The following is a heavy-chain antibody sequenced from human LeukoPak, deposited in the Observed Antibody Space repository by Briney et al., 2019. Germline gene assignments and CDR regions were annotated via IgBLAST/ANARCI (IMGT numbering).Heavy chain of an antibody. CDR1: GFTFSSYG. CDR2: IRYDGSNK. CDR3: AKDRGYSGYDFDY. D-gene: IGHD5-12*01. V-gene: IGHV3-30*02. J-gene: IGHJ4*02. Sequence: PGGSLRLSCAASGFTFSSYGMHWVRQAPGKGLGWVAFIRYDGSNKYYADSVKGRFTISRDNSKNTLYLQMNSLRAEDTAVYYCAKDRGYSGYDFDYWGQGTLVTVSS.